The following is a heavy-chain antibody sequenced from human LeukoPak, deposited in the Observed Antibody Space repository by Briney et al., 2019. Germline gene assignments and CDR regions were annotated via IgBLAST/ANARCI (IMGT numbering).Heavy chain of an antibody. CDR2: INPNSGGT. CDR3: ARDRTDYYDSRGYFPNWFDP. V-gene: IGHV1-2*02. Sequence: ASVKVSCKASGYTFTGYYMHWVRQAPGQGLEWMGWINPNSGGTNYAQKFQGRVTMTRDTSISTAYMELSRLRSDDTAVYYCARDRTDYYDSRGYFPNWFDPWGQGTLVTVSS. J-gene: IGHJ5*02. D-gene: IGHD3-22*01. CDR1: GYTFTGYY.